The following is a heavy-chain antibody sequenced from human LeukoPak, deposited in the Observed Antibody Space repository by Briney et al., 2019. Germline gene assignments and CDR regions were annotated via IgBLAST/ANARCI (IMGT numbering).Heavy chain of an antibody. D-gene: IGHD3-10*01. J-gene: IGHJ5*02. V-gene: IGHV5-51*01. CDR3: VRQRGSSGTINHFDP. CDR2: IYPDDSDS. CDR1: GYSFTTYW. Sequence: GESLKISCETSGYSFTTYWIGWVRQVPGTGLEWVGAIYPDDSDSRYSPSFQGQVVISADRSVRTAYLQWNSLKTSDTAMYYCVRQRGSSGTINHFDPWGQGTLVTVSS.